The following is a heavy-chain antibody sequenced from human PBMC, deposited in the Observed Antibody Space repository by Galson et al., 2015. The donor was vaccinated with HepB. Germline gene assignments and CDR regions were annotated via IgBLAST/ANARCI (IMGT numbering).Heavy chain of an antibody. CDR1: GFTFSSYG. J-gene: IGHJ4*02. Sequence: SLRLSCAASGFTFSSYGMSWVRQAPGKGLEWVSNISGSGGGTYYADSVKGRFTISRDNSKNTLYLQMNSLRAEDTTVYYCARDRSYYDSRCCFDYWGQGTLVTVSS. CDR2: ISGSGGGT. CDR3: ARDRSYYDSRCCFDY. D-gene: IGHD3-22*01. V-gene: IGHV3-23*01.